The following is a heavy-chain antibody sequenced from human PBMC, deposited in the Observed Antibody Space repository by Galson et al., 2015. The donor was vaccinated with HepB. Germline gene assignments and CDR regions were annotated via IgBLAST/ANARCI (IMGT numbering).Heavy chain of an antibody. V-gene: IGHV3-64*01. CDR3: ARTYDSSGYYPFDY. Sequence: SLRLSCAASGFTFSSYAMHWVRQAPGKGLEYVSAISSNGGSTYYANSVKGRFTISRDNSKNTLYLQMGSLRAEDMAVYYCARTYDSSGYYPFDYWGQGTLVTVSS. CDR1: GFTFSSYA. CDR2: ISSNGGST. J-gene: IGHJ4*02. D-gene: IGHD3-22*01.